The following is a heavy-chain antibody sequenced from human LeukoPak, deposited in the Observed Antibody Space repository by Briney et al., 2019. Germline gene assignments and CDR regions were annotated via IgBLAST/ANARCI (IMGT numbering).Heavy chain of an antibody. CDR1: GFIFSNYG. Sequence: GGSLKLSCAASGFIFSNYGIHWVRQAPGKGLEWVAFIRYDASDKYYTDSVKGRFTISRDNSKNKVYLQMNSLRAEDTAVYYCAKDNYGFFDYWGQGTLVTVSS. CDR2: IRYDASDK. CDR3: AKDNYGFFDY. V-gene: IGHV3-30*02. J-gene: IGHJ4*02. D-gene: IGHD4-17*01.